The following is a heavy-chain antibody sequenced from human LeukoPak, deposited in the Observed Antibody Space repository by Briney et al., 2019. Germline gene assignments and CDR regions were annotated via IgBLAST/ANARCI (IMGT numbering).Heavy chain of an antibody. CDR3: ARDRGNYWSDP. D-gene: IGHD4-23*01. Sequence: SETLSLTCTVSGGSISSYYWSWIRQPPGKGLEWIGYIYYSGSTNYNPSLKSRVTISVDTSKNQFSLKLSSVTAADTAVYYCARDRGNYWSDPWGQGTLVTVSS. J-gene: IGHJ5*02. V-gene: IGHV4-59*01. CDR2: IYYSGST. CDR1: GGSISSYY.